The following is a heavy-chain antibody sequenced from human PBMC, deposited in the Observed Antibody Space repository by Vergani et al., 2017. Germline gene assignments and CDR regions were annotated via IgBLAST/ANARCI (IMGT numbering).Heavy chain of an antibody. J-gene: IGHJ4*01. D-gene: IGHD1-1*01. CDR1: GGPFRDSA. CDR3: ARAVAGTTFDV. Sequence: QVQLEQSGAEVKTPGSSVTVSCKSSGGPFRDSAITWVRQAPGQGLEWMGRLTPKFGSPNYAQKFQGRVTITADESTNTAYMDLRGLRPDDTAVYFCARAVAGTTFDVWGQGSLVTVSS. CDR2: LTPKFGSP. V-gene: IGHV1-69*13.